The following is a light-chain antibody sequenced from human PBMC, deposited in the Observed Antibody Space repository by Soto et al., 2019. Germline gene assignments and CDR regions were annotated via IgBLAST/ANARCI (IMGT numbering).Light chain of an antibody. V-gene: IGKV3-11*01. J-gene: IGKJ1*01. Sequence: EIVLTRSPAILSLSPGERATLSCRASQSVSTYLAWYQQKPGQAPRLLIYDASNRATAIPARFSGSGSGTDFTLSISSLEPEDFAVYYCQQRTDRPPWTFGQGTKVDIK. CDR2: DAS. CDR3: QQRTDRPPWT. CDR1: QSVSTY.